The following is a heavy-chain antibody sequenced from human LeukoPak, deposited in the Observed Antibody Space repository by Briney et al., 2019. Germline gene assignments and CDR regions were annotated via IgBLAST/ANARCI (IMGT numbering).Heavy chain of an antibody. D-gene: IGHD1-26*01. CDR3: ARRGRGSYL. CDR1: GGSFSGYY. J-gene: IGHJ5*02. V-gene: IGHV4-34*01. Sequence: SETLSLTCAVYGGSFSGYYWSWIRQPPGKGLEWIGEINHSGSTNYNPSLKSRVTISVDTSKNQFSLKLSSVTAADTAVYYCARRGRGSYLWGQGTLVTVSS. CDR2: INHSGST.